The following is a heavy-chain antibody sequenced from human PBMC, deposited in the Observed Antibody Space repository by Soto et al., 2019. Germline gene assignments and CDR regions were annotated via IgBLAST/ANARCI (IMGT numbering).Heavy chain of an antibody. V-gene: IGHV1-24*01. CDR2: FDPENDET. CDR3: AIAAYCSGATCYSGYNWFDP. CDR1: GYTLSEVS. Sequence: ASVKVSCKVSGYTLSEVSIHWVRQTPGKGLEWMGGFDPENDETSYAQKFQGRVTLTEDTSTDTAYLELSSLRSEDTAIYYCAIAAYCSGATCYSGYNWFDPWGQGTQVTVSS. J-gene: IGHJ5*02. D-gene: IGHD2-15*01.